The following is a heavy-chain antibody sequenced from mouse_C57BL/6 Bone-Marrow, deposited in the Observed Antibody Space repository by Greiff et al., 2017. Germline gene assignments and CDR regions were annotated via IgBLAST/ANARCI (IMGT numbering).Heavy chain of an antibody. V-gene: IGHV1-55*01. Sequence: QVQLQQPGAELVKPGASVKMSCKASGYTFTSYWITWVKQRPGQGLEWIGDIYPGSGSTNYNEKFKSKATLTVDTSPRTAYMQLSSLTSEDSAVYYCASGAITTVVAHWYFDVWGTGTTVTVAS. CDR1: GYTFTSYW. CDR3: ASGAITTVVAHWYFDV. J-gene: IGHJ1*03. CDR2: IYPGSGST. D-gene: IGHD1-1*01.